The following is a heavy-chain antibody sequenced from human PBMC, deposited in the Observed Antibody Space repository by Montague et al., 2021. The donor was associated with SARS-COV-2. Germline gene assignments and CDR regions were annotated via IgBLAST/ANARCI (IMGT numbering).Heavy chain of an antibody. Sequence: SETLSLTCTFSGGSIRSSSYYWGWIRQPPGKGLECIGSIYYSGSTYYNPSLKSRVTISVDTSKNHFSLKLSSVPAADTAVYYCARTTWLRGYFDLWGRGTLVTVSS. D-gene: IGHD5-12*01. J-gene: IGHJ2*01. CDR3: ARTTWLRGYFDL. V-gene: IGHV4-39*07. CDR2: IYYSGST. CDR1: GGSIRSSSYY.